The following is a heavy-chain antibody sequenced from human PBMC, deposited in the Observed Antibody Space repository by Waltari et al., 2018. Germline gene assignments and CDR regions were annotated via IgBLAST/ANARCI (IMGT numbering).Heavy chain of an antibody. CDR2: IYPGDSDT. V-gene: IGHV5-51*03. D-gene: IGHD6-13*01. J-gene: IGHJ4*02. CDR1: GYSFTSYW. CDR3: ARTDSLYSSSWSCDY. Sequence: EVQLVQSGAAVKKPGESLKISCKGSGYSFTSYWIGWVRQMPGKGLEWMGIIYPGDSDTRYSPSFQGQVTISADKSISTAYLQWSSLKASDTAMDYCARTDSLYSSSWSCDYWGQGTLVTVSS.